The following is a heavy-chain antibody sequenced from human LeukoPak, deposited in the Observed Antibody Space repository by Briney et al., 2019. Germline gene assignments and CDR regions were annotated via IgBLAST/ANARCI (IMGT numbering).Heavy chain of an antibody. D-gene: IGHD3-9*01. CDR1: GYSFTSYW. CDR2: IYPGDSDT. J-gene: IGHJ4*02. V-gene: IGHV5-51*01. CDR3: ARSDGVILVIFDY. Sequence: GESLKISCKGSGYSFTSYWIGWVRQMPGKGLEWMGIIYPGDSDTRYSPSFRGQVTISADKSIRTAYLQWSSLKASDPAMYYCARSDGVILVIFDYWGQGTLVTVSS.